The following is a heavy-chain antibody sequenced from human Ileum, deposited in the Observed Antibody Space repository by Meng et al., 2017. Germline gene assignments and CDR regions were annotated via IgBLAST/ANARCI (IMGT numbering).Heavy chain of an antibody. CDR1: GDSISRGGDY. V-gene: IGHV4-31*03. J-gene: IGHJ4*02. CDR3: AREPPAAAGTGADY. CDR2: IYHTGTT. D-gene: IGHD6-13*01. Sequence: QVQLQESGPGLVRPSQTLSLTCTVSGDSISRGGDYWTWIRQQPGKGLEWIGYIYHTGTTFYNPSLKSRVTISVDTSKNQFSLKLSSVTAADTAVYYCAREPPAAAGTGADYWGQGTLVTVSS.